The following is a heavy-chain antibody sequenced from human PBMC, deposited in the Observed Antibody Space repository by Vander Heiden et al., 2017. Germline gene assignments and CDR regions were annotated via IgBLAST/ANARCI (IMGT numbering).Heavy chain of an antibody. CDR3: ARDPYRGTYQSRGYFDH. CDR2: TYYKSKWYN. Sequence: VQLQQSGPGLVKPSQTLSLTCAISGDSVSTNSPAWNWIRQSPSRGLEWLGRTYYKSKWYNDYAVSVTSRITINPDTSKNQFSLQLNSLTPEDTAVYYCARDPYRGTYQSRGYFDHWGQGTLVTVSS. V-gene: IGHV6-1*01. J-gene: IGHJ4*02. CDR1: GDSVSTNSPA. D-gene: IGHD1-26*01.